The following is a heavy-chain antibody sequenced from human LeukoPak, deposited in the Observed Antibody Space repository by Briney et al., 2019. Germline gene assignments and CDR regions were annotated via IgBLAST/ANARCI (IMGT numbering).Heavy chain of an antibody. CDR1: GGSFSGYY. CDR2: FYYSGST. D-gene: IGHD2-15*01. CDR3: ARQTLCSGGSCYPPRHMDV. Sequence: PSETLSPTCAVYGGSFSGYYWGWIRQPPGKGLEWIGSFYYSGSTYYNPSLKSRVTISVDTSKKQFSLKLSSVTAADTAVYYCARQTLCSGGSCYPPRHMDVWGKGTTVTISS. V-gene: IGHV4-39*01. J-gene: IGHJ6*03.